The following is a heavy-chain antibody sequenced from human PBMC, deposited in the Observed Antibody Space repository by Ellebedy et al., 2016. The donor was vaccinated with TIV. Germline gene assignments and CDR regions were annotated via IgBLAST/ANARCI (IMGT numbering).Heavy chain of an antibody. CDR2: INPNSGGT. CDR3: AREQSNAFDI. V-gene: IGHV1-2*02. J-gene: IGHJ3*02. Sequence: AASVKVSCKASGYTFTGYYMHWVRQAPGQGLEWMGCINPNSGGTNYAQKFQGRVTMTRDTSISTAFMELTRLRSDDTAVYYCAREQSNAFDIWGQGTMVTVSS. D-gene: IGHD6-19*01. CDR1: GYTFTGYY.